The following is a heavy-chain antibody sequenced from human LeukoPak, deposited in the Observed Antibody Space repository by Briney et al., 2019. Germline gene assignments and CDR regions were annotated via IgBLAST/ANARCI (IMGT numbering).Heavy chain of an antibody. CDR2: VSSSSSTM. J-gene: IGHJ3*02. V-gene: IGHV3-48*01. CDR3: ARLSSWVFEI. Sequence: GGSLRLSCAASGFTFGSYSMNWVRQAPGKGLQWISYVSSSSSTMYYADAVKGRFTISRDNAKNALYLQMNSLRVEDTAVYFCARLSSWVFEIWGQGTMVTVSS. D-gene: IGHD3-16*01. CDR1: GFTFGSYS.